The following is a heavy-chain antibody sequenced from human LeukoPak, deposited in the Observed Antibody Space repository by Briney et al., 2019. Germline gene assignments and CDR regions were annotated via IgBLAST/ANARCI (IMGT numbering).Heavy chain of an antibody. Sequence: SGPTLVNPTQTLTLTCTFYGFSLSTRGMCVSWIRQPPGKALEWLSRIDWDDDKYYSTSLKTRLTISKDTSKNQVVLTMTNMDPVDTATYYCARHYYDSSGYSFDYWGQGTLVTVSS. D-gene: IGHD3-22*01. J-gene: IGHJ4*02. CDR3: ARHYYDSSGYSFDY. CDR1: GFSLSTRGMC. CDR2: IDWDDDK. V-gene: IGHV2-70*11.